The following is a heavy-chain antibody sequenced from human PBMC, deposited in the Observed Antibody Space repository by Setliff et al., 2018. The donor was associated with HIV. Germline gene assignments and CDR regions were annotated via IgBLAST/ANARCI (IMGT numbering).Heavy chain of an antibody. V-gene: IGHV4-4*02. J-gene: IGHJ4*02. Sequence: PSETLSLTCAVSGGSIGTASWWSWVRQPPGQGLEWIGEIYYSGNTNYNPSLKSRVTMSVDKPKNHLSLKLSSVTAADTALYYCAKGTPSCSFCFDNWGLGTLVTVSS. CDR3: AKGTPSCSFCFDN. D-gene: IGHD2-15*01. CDR1: GGSIGTASW. CDR2: IYYSGNT.